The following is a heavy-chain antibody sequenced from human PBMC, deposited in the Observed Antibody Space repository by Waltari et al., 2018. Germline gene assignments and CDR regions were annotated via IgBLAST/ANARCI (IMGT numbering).Heavy chain of an antibody. D-gene: IGHD2-15*01. CDR3: ARDYSNYYYYGMDV. CDR2: IIPIFVKA. J-gene: IGHJ6*02. V-gene: IGHV1-69*04. Sequence: QVQLVQSGAEVKKPGSSVKVSCKASGGTFSSYAISWVRQAPGQGLEWMGRIIPIFVKANYAQKFQGRVTITADKSTSTAYMDLSSLRSDDTAVYYCARDYSNYYYYGMDVWGQGTTVTVSS. CDR1: GGTFSSYA.